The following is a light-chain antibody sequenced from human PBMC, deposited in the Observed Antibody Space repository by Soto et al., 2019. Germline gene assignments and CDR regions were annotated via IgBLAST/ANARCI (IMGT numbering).Light chain of an antibody. CDR1: QSVSSW. Sequence: DAPMTLSPSTLSASVGGRFPMTCGASQSVSSWLAWYQQKPGKAPELLIYAASTWQSGVPARFSGSGSGTDFTLTISSLQSEDFAAYYCQQYYSCPPTFGQGTKVDIK. CDR2: AAS. CDR3: QQYYSCPPT. J-gene: IGKJ1*01. V-gene: IGKV1-5*01.